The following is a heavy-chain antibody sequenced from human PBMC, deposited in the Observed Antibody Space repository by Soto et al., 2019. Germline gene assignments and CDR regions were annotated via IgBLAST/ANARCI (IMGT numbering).Heavy chain of an antibody. D-gene: IGHD3-3*01. V-gene: IGHV4-61*01. Sequence: QVQLQESGPGLVKPSETLSLTCTVSGGSVSSGSYYWSWIRQPPGKGLEWIGYIYYSGSTNYNPSLKSRVTISVDTSKNQFSLKLSSVTAADTAVYYCARDLGFLELNWFDPWGQGTLVTVSS. CDR2: IYYSGST. CDR3: ARDLGFLELNWFDP. J-gene: IGHJ5*02. CDR1: GGSVSSGSYY.